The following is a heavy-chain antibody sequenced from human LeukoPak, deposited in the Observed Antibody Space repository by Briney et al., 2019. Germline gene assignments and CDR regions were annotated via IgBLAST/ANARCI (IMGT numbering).Heavy chain of an antibody. Sequence: GGSLRLSCAASGFTFTSYSMNWVRQAPGKGLEWVSTISGGGGSTYYADSVKGRFTISRDNSKNTLYLQVNSLRAEDTAVYYCARGPRDSSWYVDYWGQGTLVTVSS. V-gene: IGHV3-23*01. CDR2: ISGGGGST. J-gene: IGHJ4*02. CDR1: GFTFTSYS. CDR3: ARGPRDSSWYVDY. D-gene: IGHD6-13*01.